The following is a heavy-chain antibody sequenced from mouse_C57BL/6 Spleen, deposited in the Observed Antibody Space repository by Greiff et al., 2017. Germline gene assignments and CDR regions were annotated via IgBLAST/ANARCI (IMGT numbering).Heavy chain of an antibody. CDR2: ISYDGSN. CDR3: ARVTAFAY. D-gene: IGHD3-2*01. Sequence: EVKVEESGPGLVKPSQSLSLTCSVTGYSITSGYYWNWIRQFPGNKLEWMGYISYDGSNNYNPSLKNRISITRDTSKNQFFLKLNSVTTEDTATYYCARVTAFAYWGQGTLVTVSA. CDR1: GYSITSGYY. V-gene: IGHV3-6*01. J-gene: IGHJ3*01.